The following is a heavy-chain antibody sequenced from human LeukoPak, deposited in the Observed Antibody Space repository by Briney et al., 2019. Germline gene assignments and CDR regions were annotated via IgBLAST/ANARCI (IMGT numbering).Heavy chain of an antibody. CDR3: ARGPITGDYYYGMDV. CDR1: GFTFSNYA. V-gene: IGHV3-30-3*01. CDR2: ISYDGSNK. J-gene: IGHJ6*02. Sequence: GGSLRLSCAASGFTFSNYAMHWVRQAPGKGLGRVPVISYDGSNKYYADSVKGRFTISRDNSKNTLYLQMNSLRAEDTAVYYCARGPITGDYYYGMDVWGQGTTVTVSS. D-gene: IGHD7-27*01.